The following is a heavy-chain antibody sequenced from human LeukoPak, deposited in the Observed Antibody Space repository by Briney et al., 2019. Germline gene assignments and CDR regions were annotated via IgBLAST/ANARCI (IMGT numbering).Heavy chain of an antibody. Sequence: SETLSLTCAVYGGSFSGYCWSWIRQPPGKGLEWIGEINHSGSTNYNPSLKSRVTISVDTSKNRFSLKLSSVTAADTAVYYCARGLRKLLRLFDYWGQGTLVTVSS. CDR2: INHSGST. J-gene: IGHJ4*02. D-gene: IGHD3-22*01. CDR3: ARGLRKLLRLFDY. CDR1: GGSFSGYC. V-gene: IGHV4-34*01.